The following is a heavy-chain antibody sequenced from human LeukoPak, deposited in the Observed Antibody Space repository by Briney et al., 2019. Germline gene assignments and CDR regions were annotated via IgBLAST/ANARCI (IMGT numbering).Heavy chain of an antibody. Sequence: GASVKVSCKASGYTFTSYGISWVRQAPGQGLEWMGWISAYNGNTNYAQKLQGRVTMTRDTSTSTVYMELSSLRSEDTAVYYCARAGRMMTTGYRSSSWSLAVAGTYYYYYGMDVWGQGTTVTVSS. J-gene: IGHJ6*02. CDR2: ISAYNGNT. CDR3: ARAGRMMTTGYRSSSWSLAVAGTYYYYYGMDV. V-gene: IGHV1-18*01. CDR1: GYTFTSYG. D-gene: IGHD6-19*01.